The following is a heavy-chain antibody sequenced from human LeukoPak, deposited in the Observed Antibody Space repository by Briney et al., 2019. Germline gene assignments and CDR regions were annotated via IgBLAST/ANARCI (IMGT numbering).Heavy chain of an antibody. J-gene: IGHJ5*02. CDR2: IRYDGSNK. D-gene: IGHD1-26*01. CDR3: ASRELVGGFDWFDP. Sequence: GGSLRLSCAASGFTFSSYGMHWVRQAPGKGLEWVAFIRYDGSNKYYADSVKGRFTISRDNSKNTLYLQMNGLRAEDTAVYYCASRELVGGFDWFDPWGQGTLVTVSS. V-gene: IGHV3-30*02. CDR1: GFTFSSYG.